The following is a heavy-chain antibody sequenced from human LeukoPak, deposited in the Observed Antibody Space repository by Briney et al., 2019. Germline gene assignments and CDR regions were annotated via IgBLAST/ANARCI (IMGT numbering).Heavy chain of an antibody. J-gene: IGHJ4*02. CDR3: ARGLRVDTVPFDY. Sequence: ASVKVSCKASGYTFTDYYLHWVRQAPGQGLEWMGWINPNSGDTDYAQKFQGRVTMTRDTSISTAYMELSRLRYDDTAVYYCARGLRVDTVPFDYWGQGTLVAVSS. CDR2: INPNSGDT. D-gene: IGHD5-18*01. V-gene: IGHV1-2*02. CDR1: GYTFTDYY.